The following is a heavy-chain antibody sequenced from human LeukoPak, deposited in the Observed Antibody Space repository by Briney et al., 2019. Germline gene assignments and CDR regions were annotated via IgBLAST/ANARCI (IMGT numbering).Heavy chain of an antibody. CDR3: TTGEPYCSSTSCYRGYFDY. CDR2: IKSKTDGGTT. V-gene: IGHV3-15*01. Sequence: WIRQPPGKGLEWVGRIKSKTDGGTTDYAAPVKGRFTISRDDSKNTLYLQMNSLKTEDTAVYYCTTGEPYCSSTSCYRGYFDYWGQGTLVTVSS. J-gene: IGHJ4*02. D-gene: IGHD2-2*02.